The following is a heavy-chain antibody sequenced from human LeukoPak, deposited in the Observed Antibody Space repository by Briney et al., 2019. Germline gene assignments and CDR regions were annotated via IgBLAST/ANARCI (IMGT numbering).Heavy chain of an antibody. V-gene: IGHV4-30-4*08. Sequence: PSQTLSLTCTVSGGSIRSGDYYWSWMRQPPGMGLEGIGYIYYSGSTYYNPSLKSRVTISVDTSKNQFSLKLSSVTAADTAVYYCARHRSGSLDYWGQGTLVTVSS. CDR3: ARHRSGSLDY. D-gene: IGHD1-26*01. CDR1: GGSIRSGDYY. CDR2: IYYSGST. J-gene: IGHJ4*02.